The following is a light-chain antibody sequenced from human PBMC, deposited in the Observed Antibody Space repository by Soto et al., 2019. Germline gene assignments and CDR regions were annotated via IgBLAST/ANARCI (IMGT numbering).Light chain of an antibody. V-gene: IGKV3-20*01. J-gene: IGKJ4*01. CDR1: QTVAGSY. Sequence: EIVMTQSPATLSVSPGERVILSCRASQTVAGSYLAWYQQKPGQAPRLLIYGVSTRATGVPDRFSGSGSGTDFTLTISRLEPEDFALYYCQQYGNSPLTFGGGTKVDIK. CDR2: GVS. CDR3: QQYGNSPLT.